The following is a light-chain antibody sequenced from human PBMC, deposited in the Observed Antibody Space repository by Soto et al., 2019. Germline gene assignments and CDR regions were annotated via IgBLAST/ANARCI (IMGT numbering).Light chain of an antibody. J-gene: IGKJ4*01. Sequence: EIVVTLSAAALSLTTGERATLSCRASQSVSSYLAWYQQKPGQAPRLLIYDASNRATGIPARFSGSGSGTDFTLTISSLEPEDFAVYYCQHRSNWPITFGGGTKV. CDR3: QHRSNWPIT. CDR2: DAS. CDR1: QSVSSY. V-gene: IGKV3-11*01.